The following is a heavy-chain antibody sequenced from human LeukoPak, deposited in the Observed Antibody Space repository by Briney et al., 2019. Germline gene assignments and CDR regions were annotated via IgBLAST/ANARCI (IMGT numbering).Heavy chain of an antibody. Sequence: ASVKVSCKASGYTFTGYYMHWVRQAPGQGLEWMGRINPNSGGTNYAQKFQGRVTMTRDTSISTAYVELSRLRSDDTAVYYCARDKDVWGSYAHYWGQGTLVTVSS. CDR1: GYTFTGYY. CDR2: INPNSGGT. V-gene: IGHV1-2*06. D-gene: IGHD3-16*01. J-gene: IGHJ4*02. CDR3: ARDKDVWGSYAHY.